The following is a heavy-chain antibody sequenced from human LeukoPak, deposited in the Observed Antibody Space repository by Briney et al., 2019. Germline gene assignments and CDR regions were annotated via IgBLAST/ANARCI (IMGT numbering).Heavy chain of an antibody. CDR1: GFTFSDYY. D-gene: IGHD3-22*01. J-gene: IGHJ4*02. V-gene: IGHV3-11*05. CDR2: ISSSSSYT. CDR3: AREPSAEYDSSGYPDY. Sequence: GGSLRLSCAASGFTFSDYYMSWISQAPGKGLEWVSYISSSSSYTNYADSVKGRFTISRDNAKNSLYLQMNSLRAEDTAVYYCAREPSAEYDSSGYPDYWGQGTLVTVSS.